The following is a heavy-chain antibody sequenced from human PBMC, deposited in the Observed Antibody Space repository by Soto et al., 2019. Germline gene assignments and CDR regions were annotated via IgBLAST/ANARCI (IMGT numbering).Heavy chain of an antibody. J-gene: IGHJ6*02. D-gene: IGHD3-10*01. V-gene: IGHV3-30*18. Sequence: QGQLVDSGGGVVQPGRSLRLSCVVSEFTFTYYGMHWVRQAPGRGLEWVALISYDGSHKYYADSVKGRFTISRDNSRSTVYLQMDGLTTEDTAVYYCAKDQVTMVRAVAREPRHYGMDVWGQGTTVTVSS. CDR3: AKDQVTMVRAVAREPRHYGMDV. CDR2: ISYDGSHK. CDR1: EFTFTYYG.